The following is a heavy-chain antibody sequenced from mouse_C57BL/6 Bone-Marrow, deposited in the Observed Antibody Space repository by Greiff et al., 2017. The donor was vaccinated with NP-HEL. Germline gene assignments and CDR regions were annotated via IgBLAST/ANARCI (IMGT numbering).Heavy chain of an antibody. CDR3: ARGAGPMDY. CDR1: GYTFTDYY. Sequence: EVQLQQSGPVLVKPGASVKMSCKASGYTFTDYYMNWVKQSHGKSLEWIGVINPYNGGTSYNQKFKGKATLTVDKSSSTAYMELNSLTSEDSAVYYCARGAGPMDYWGQGTSVTVSS. D-gene: IGHD4-1*01. CDR2: INPYNGGT. V-gene: IGHV1-19*01. J-gene: IGHJ4*01.